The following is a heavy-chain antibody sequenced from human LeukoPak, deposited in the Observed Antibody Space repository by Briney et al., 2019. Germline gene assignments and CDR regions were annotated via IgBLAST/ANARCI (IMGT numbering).Heavy chain of an antibody. CDR1: GFTFSSYS. CDR3: ARDTFWFGDPTGVDY. Sequence: PGGSLRLSCAASGFTFSSYSMNWVCQAPGKGLEWVSSISSSSSYIYYADSVKGRFTISRDNAKNSLYLQMNSLRAEDTAVYYCARDTFWFGDPTGVDYWGQGTLVTVSS. J-gene: IGHJ4*02. CDR2: ISSSSSYI. V-gene: IGHV3-21*01. D-gene: IGHD3-10*01.